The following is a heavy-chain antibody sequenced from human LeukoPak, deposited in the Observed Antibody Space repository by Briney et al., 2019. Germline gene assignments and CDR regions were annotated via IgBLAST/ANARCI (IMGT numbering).Heavy chain of an antibody. CDR2: IWFDGSNK. CDR3: ALGGVTMVRGVSDFDY. D-gene: IGHD3-10*01. J-gene: IGHJ4*02. V-gene: IGHV3-33*03. Sequence: GGSLRLSCAASGFNFRSYGMHWVRQAPGKGLEWVAVIWFDGSNKHYADSVKGRFTISRDNAKNTLYLQMNSLRAEDTAVYYCALGGVTMVRGVSDFDYWGQGTLVTVSS. CDR1: GFNFRSYG.